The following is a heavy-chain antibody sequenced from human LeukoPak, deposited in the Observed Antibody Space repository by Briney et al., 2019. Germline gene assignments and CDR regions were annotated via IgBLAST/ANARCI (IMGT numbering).Heavy chain of an antibody. CDR2: ISSSSSYI. V-gene: IGHV3-21*01. J-gene: IGHJ4*02. CDR3: ARVVAVAGYDY. Sequence: GGSLRLSCAASGFTFSSYSMNWVRQAPGKGLEWVSSISSSSSYIYYADSVKGRFTISRDNAKNSLYLQLNSLRAEDTAVYYCARVVAVAGYDYWGQGTLVTVSS. D-gene: IGHD6-19*01. CDR1: GFTFSSYS.